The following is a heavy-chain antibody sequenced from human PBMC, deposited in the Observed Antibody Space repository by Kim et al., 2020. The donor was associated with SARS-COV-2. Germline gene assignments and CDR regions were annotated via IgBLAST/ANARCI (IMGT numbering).Heavy chain of an antibody. D-gene: IGHD3-3*01. Sequence: GGSLRLSCAASGFKFDDYPMHWVRQPPRKGLQWVALISIDGGTTSYADSVKGRFTISRDNNKKSLYLQMNSLTTEDTALYYCVKDLLFGGQGTLVTVSS. V-gene: IGHV3-43*01. CDR2: ISIDGGTT. CDR1: GFKFDDYP. J-gene: IGHJ4*02. CDR3: VKDLLF.